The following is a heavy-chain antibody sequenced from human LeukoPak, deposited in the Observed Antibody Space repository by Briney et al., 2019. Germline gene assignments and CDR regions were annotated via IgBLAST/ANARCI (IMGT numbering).Heavy chain of an antibody. J-gene: IGHJ4*02. CDR1: GYSITSYW. CDR2: IHPGDSDT. Sequence: GESLKISCKGSGYSITSYWIGWVRQMPGKGLEGMGIIHPGDSDTRYSPSFQGQVTISADKSISTAYLQWSSLKASDTAMYYCARPTNYYDSSGPWDYFDYWGQGTLVTVSS. V-gene: IGHV5-51*01. CDR3: ARPTNYYDSSGPWDYFDY. D-gene: IGHD3-22*01.